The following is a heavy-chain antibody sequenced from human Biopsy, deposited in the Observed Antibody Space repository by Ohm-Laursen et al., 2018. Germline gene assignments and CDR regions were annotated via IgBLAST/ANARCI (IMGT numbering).Heavy chain of an antibody. Sequence: SSVKVSCKASGYSFTSYYMHWVRQAPGQGLEWMGIINPSGGSTDYAQKFQGRVTMTGDTSTSTVYMELISLRSDDTAVYYCAKGGHKAWLDSYGQGALVTVSS. J-gene: IGHJ5*01. CDR1: GYSFTSYY. V-gene: IGHV1-46*01. CDR2: INPSGGST. CDR3: AKGGHKAWLDS. D-gene: IGHD1-26*01.